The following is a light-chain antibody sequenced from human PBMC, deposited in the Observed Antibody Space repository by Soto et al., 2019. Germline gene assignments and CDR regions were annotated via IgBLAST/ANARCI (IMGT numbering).Light chain of an antibody. CDR3: QQYYITPLT. CDR2: WAS. J-gene: IGKJ4*01. V-gene: IGKV4-1*01. Sequence: DIVMTQSPDSLAVSLGERATINCKSSQSVLFSSNNKNYLAWYQQKPGQPPKLLIYWASPRESGVPDRFSGSGSGTDFTLTISSLQAGDAAVYFCQQYYITPLTFGGGTRLEI. CDR1: QSVLFSSNNKNY.